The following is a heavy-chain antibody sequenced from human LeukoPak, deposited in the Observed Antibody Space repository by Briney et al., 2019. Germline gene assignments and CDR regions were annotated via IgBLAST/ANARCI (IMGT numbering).Heavy chain of an antibody. CDR1: GYTFTTYG. V-gene: IGHV1-18*01. CDR3: ARSGYYDILTGYSCFDP. J-gene: IGHJ5*02. Sequence: GASVKVSCKASGYTFTTYGISWVRQAPGQGLEWMGWISAYNGNTNYVQKLQGRVTMTTHTSTSTAYMELKSLRSDDTAVYYCARSGYYDILTGYSCFDPWGQGTLVTVSS. CDR2: ISAYNGNT. D-gene: IGHD3-9*01.